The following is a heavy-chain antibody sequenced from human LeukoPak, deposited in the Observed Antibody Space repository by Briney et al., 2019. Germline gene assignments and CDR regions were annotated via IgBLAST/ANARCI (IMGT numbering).Heavy chain of an antibody. CDR2: IRSKANSYAT. J-gene: IGHJ3*02. D-gene: IGHD5-12*01. CDR1: GFTFSSYG. V-gene: IGHV3-73*01. Sequence: PGGSLRLSCAASGFTFSSYGMHWVRQASGKGLEWVGRIRSKANSYATAHAASVKGRFTISRDDSKNTAYLQMNSLKTENTAVYYCTRHRNDRSRGYSGYDAFDIWGQGTMVTVSS. CDR3: TRHRNDRSRGYSGYDAFDI.